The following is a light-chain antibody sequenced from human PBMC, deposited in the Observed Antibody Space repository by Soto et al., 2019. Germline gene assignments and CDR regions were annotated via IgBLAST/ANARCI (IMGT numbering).Light chain of an antibody. CDR3: QKYNSAPPMYT. Sequence: DIQMTQSPSSLSASVGDRVTITCRASQGISNYLAWYQQKPGKVPKLLIYAASTLQSGVPSRFSGSGSGTDFTLTISSLQPEYVATYYCQKYNSAPPMYTFGQGTKLEIK. V-gene: IGKV1-27*01. J-gene: IGKJ2*01. CDR1: QGISNY. CDR2: AAS.